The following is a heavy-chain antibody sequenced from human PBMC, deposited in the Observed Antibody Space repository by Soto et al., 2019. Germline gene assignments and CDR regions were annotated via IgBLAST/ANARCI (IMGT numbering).Heavy chain of an antibody. CDR2: IYYSGST. CDR1: GGSISSGGYY. D-gene: IGHD2-2*01. J-gene: IGHJ2*01. CDR3: AAAMEGSYWYFDL. Sequence: QVQLQESGPGLVKPSQTLSLTCTVSGGSISSGGYYWSWIRQHPGKGLEWIGYIYYSGSTYYNPSLKSRVXXSXDXXKNQFSLKLSSVTAADTAVYYCAAAMEGSYWYFDLWGRGTLVTVSS. V-gene: IGHV4-31*03.